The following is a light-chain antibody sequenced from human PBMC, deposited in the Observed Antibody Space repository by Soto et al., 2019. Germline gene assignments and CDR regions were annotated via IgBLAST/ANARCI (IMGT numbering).Light chain of an antibody. V-gene: IGKV1-5*03. CDR3: QQYNGSPWK. CDR2: QAS. Sequence: DIQMTQSPFTRSASVGDRVTITCRPSQSISSWLAWYQQKPGSAPKLLIYQASTLQTGVPPRFSGSGSGTEFTLTISSLQPDDFATYYCQQYNGSPWKFGQGTKVDIK. CDR1: QSISSW. J-gene: IGKJ1*01.